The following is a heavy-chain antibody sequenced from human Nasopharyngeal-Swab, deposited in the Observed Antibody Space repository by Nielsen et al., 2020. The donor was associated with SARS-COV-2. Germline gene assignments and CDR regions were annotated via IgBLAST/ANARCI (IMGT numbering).Heavy chain of an antibody. D-gene: IGHD1-26*01. CDR1: GFTFSSYS. CDR2: ISSSSSYI. CDR3: ANWELPRGNFDY. Sequence: GGSLRLSCAASGFTFSSYSMNWVRQAPGKGLEWVSSISSSSSYIYYADSVKGRFTISRDNDKNSLYLQMNSLRAEDTAVYYCANWELPRGNFDYWGQGTLVTVSS. J-gene: IGHJ4*02. V-gene: IGHV3-21*01.